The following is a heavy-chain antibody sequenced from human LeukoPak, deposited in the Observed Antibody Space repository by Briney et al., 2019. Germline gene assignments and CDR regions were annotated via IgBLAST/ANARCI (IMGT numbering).Heavy chain of an antibody. V-gene: IGHV3-23*01. J-gene: IGHJ3*02. D-gene: IGHD3-22*01. Sequence: PGGSLRLSCAASGFTFSSYAMTWVRQAPGKGLEWISAINGGAYSTSYADSVKGRFTISRDNSKNTLYLQMNSLRAEDTAVYYCERNSSGFKLGDAFDIWGQGTLVTVSS. CDR1: GFTFSSYA. CDR2: INGGAYST. CDR3: ERNSSGFKLGDAFDI.